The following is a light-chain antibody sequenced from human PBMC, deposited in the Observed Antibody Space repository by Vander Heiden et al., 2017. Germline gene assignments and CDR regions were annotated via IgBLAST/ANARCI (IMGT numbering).Light chain of an antibody. V-gene: IGLV2-23*02. CDR3: CSYAGSTTWV. J-gene: IGLJ3*02. CDR1: SSDVGSYNL. Sequence: QSAMTQPASVSGSPGQSITISCAGTSSDVGSYNLVSWYQQPPGKAPKLIIYEVTKRPSGVSNRFSGSKSGITVSLTISGLQAEDEADYYCCSYAGSTTWVFGGGTKLTVL. CDR2: EVT.